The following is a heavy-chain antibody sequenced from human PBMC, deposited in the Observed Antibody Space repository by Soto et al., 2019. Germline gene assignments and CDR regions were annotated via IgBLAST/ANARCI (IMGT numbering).Heavy chain of an antibody. CDR1: GFTFSSPA. Sequence: PGWSLRLSCAASGFTFSSPAMSWARQPPGKGLEWGSAISVSGGSTYYADSVKGRFTISRDSSKNTLYRQMNSQRAEDTAVYYCAQSPVWNYVNYFDYWGQGTLVTVS. CDR2: ISVSGGST. CDR3: AQSPVWNYVNYFDY. V-gene: IGHV3-23*01. J-gene: IGHJ4*02. D-gene: IGHD1-7*01.